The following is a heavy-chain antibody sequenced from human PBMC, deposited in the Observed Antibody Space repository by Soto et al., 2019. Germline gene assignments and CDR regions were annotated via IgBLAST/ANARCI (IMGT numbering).Heavy chain of an antibody. CDR1: GYTFTGYY. CDR3: ARQNAYGYYYYGMDV. J-gene: IGHJ6*02. CDR2: INPNSGDT. V-gene: IGHV1-2*02. Sequence: ASVKVSCKASGYTFTGYYVHWVRQAPGQGLEWMGWINPNSGDTYLAQRFQGRVTMNRDTSIGTAYLQWSSLKASDTAMYYCARQNAYGYYYYGMDVWGQGTTVTVSS. D-gene: IGHD4-17*01.